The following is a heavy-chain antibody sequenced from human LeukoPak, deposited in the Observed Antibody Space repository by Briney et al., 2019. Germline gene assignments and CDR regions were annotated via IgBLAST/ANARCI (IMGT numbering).Heavy chain of an antibody. V-gene: IGHV4-59*08. D-gene: IGHD2-21*01. J-gene: IGHJ3*02. Sequence: SETLSLTCSVSGGSISSLYWSWIRHPPGKGLEWIGYIHYSGSTNYNPSLKSRVTTSVDTSKKQFSLKLRSVTAADTAVYYCARSVSWGLLVRDDAFDIWGQGTMVTVSS. CDR3: ARSVSWGLLVRDDAFDI. CDR1: GGSISSLY. CDR2: IHYSGST.